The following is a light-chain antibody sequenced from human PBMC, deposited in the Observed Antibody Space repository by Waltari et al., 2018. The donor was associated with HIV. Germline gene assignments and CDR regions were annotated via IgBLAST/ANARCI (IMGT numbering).Light chain of an antibody. V-gene: IGLV2-11*01. J-gene: IGLJ2*01. CDR3: CSYAGAYTVI. CDR2: DVS. Sequence: QSALTQPRSVSGSPGQSVTISCTGTSSDVGAYDYVSWYQQHPGKAPTLIIYDVSQRPSGGPDRCSGSKSGDTASLTISGLQGEDEAEDYCCSYAGAYTVILGGGTKLTVL. CDR1: SSDVGAYDY.